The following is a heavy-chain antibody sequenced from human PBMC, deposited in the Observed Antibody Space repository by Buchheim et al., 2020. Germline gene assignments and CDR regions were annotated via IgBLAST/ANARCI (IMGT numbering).Heavy chain of an antibody. V-gene: IGHV3-15*01. CDR2: IRSNTYGGTV. CDR1: GLTFTDAW. D-gene: IGHD3-16*01. CDR3: TADFGPRDLNNWFDP. J-gene: IGHJ5*02. Sequence: EVQLVESGGGLVKPGESLRLSCAASGLTFTDAWMTWVRQAPGKGLEWVGRIRSNTYGGTVEYAAIVKGRFTISRDDSKNTLNLEMNSLKIEDTALYYCTADFGPRDLNNWFDPWGRGTL.